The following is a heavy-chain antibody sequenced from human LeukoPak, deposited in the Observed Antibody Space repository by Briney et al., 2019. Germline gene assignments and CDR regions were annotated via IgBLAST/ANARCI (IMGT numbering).Heavy chain of an antibody. CDR2: IDPSDSYT. D-gene: IGHD5-18*01. CDR3: ARHGGGTYSYEADY. CDR1: GYTFTAYW. V-gene: IGHV5-10-1*01. Sequence: PGESLKISCEGSGYTFTAYWISWVRQMPGKALEWMGRIDPSDSYTNYSPSFRGHVTISADKSTNTPYLQWSSLKASDTAIYYCARHGGGTYSYEADYWGQGTLVTVSS. J-gene: IGHJ4*02.